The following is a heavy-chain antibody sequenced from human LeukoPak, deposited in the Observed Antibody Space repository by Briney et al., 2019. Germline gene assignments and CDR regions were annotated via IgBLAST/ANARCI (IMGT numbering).Heavy chain of an antibody. Sequence: QTHSLPHLLSRDSVSSNNACRNWIRPPPSRGLEWLGRTYYRSKWHNHYAVSVKSRITINTHTPKNQFSLPLNSVTPEDTSAYYCARGRRLKAVYWYFDLWGRGTLVTVSS. D-gene: IGHD6-25*01. CDR3: ARGRRLKAVYWYFDL. CDR1: RDSVSSNNAC. V-gene: IGHV6-1*01. CDR2: TYYRSKWHN. J-gene: IGHJ2*01.